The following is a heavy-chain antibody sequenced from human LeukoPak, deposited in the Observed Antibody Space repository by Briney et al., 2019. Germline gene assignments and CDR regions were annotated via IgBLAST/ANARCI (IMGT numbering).Heavy chain of an antibody. CDR1: GFTFSNYA. CDR2: VWDAGTNT. V-gene: IGHV3-33*01. D-gene: IGHD3-9*01. Sequence: PGGSLRLSCAASGFTFSNYAMHWVRQAPGKGLEWVAAVWDAGTNTHYADSVKGRFTISRDNAKNTLYLQMNSLRAEDTAVYYCARGYDRLVSDYWGQGTLVTVSS. CDR3: ARGYDRLVSDY. J-gene: IGHJ4*02.